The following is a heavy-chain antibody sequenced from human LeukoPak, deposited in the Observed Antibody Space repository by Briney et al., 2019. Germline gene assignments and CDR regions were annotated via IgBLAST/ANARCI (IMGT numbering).Heavy chain of an antibody. J-gene: IGHJ4*02. V-gene: IGHV4-34*01. CDR1: VGSFSGYY. D-gene: IGHD2-2*01. CDR2: INHSGST. Sequence: SETLSLTCAGYVGSFSGYYWRWIRQPPGKGLEWIGEINHSGSTNYNPSLKSRVTISVDTSKNQFSLKLSSVTAADTAVYYCARVGDIVVVPAAAAVDYWGQGTLVTVSS. CDR3: ARVGDIVVVPAAAAVDY.